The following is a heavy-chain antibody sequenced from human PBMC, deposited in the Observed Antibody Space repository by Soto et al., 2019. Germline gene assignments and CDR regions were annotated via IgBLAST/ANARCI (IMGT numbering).Heavy chain of an antibody. J-gene: IGHJ4*02. Sequence: QVQLVQSGAEVKKPGDSVKVTCKASGYTFTNSYIHRVRQAPGQGLEWMALLNPNGGSTNYAQNFQGRVTVTRDTSTSTVYMELTSLTSEDTAVYYCARNLAAGDYWGQGTLVTVSS. CDR3: ARNLAAGDY. D-gene: IGHD6-13*01. CDR2: LNPNGGST. CDR1: GYTFTNSY. V-gene: IGHV1-46*01.